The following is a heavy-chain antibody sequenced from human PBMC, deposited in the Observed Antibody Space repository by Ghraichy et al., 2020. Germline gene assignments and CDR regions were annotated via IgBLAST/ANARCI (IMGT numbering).Heavy chain of an antibody. CDR1: GGTFSSYA. V-gene: IGHV1-69*13. J-gene: IGHJ4*02. D-gene: IGHD7-27*01. Sequence: SVKVSCKASGGTFSSYAISWVRQAPGQGLEWMGGIIPIFGTANYAQKFQGRVTITADESTSTAYMELSSLRSEDTAVYYCARDKTGAGEFDYWGQGTLVTVSS. CDR2: IIPIFGTA. CDR3: ARDKTGAGEFDY.